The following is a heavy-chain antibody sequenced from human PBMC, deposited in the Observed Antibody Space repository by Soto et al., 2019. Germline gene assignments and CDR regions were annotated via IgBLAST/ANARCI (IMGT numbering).Heavy chain of an antibody. J-gene: IGHJ4*02. CDR1: GFTFSNSW. Sequence: GGSLRLSCAASGFTFSNSWMHWVRQVSGKGLEWVSCINADGTSTSYADSVKGRFTISRDNAKNTLYLHVNSLRAEDTAVYYCVKVLARGVGVPRFYFDSWGQGALVTVSS. CDR2: INADGTST. D-gene: IGHD2-2*01. CDR3: VKVLARGVGVPRFYFDS. V-gene: IGHV3-74*01.